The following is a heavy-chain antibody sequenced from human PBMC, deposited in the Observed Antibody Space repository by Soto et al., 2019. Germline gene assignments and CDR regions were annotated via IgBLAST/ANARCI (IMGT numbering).Heavy chain of an antibody. Sequence: GGALRLSCAASGFTFSSYAMSWVRQAPGKGLEWVSAISGSGGSTYYTDSVKGRFTISRDNSKNTLYLQMNSLRAEDTAVYYCAKDVDSSSWYPFYWGQGTLVTVSS. J-gene: IGHJ4*02. CDR2: ISGSGGST. CDR3: AKDVDSSSWYPFY. D-gene: IGHD6-13*01. CDR1: GFTFSSYA. V-gene: IGHV3-23*01.